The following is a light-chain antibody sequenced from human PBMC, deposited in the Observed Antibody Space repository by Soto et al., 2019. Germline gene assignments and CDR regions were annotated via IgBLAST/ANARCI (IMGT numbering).Light chain of an antibody. J-gene: IGKJ5*01. CDR2: GAS. Sequence: EIVLTQSPGTLSLSPGERATLSCRASQSVSSSDLAWYQQKPGQAPRLLIYGASSRATGIPDRFSGSGSGTDFTLTISRLEPEDFAVYYCQPYASSRGITFGQGTRLEIK. CDR3: QPYASSRGIT. V-gene: IGKV3-20*01. CDR1: QSVSSSD.